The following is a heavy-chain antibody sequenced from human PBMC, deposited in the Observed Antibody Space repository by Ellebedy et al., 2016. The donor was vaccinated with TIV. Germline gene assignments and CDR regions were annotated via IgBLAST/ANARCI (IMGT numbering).Heavy chain of an antibody. Sequence: SETLSLXCAVYGGSFSGYYWSWIRQPPGKGLEWIGEINHSGSTNYNPSLKSRVTISVDTSKNQFSLKLNSVTAADTAVYYCARGLSGYSSGSFDYWGQGTLVTVSS. V-gene: IGHV4-34*01. CDR2: INHSGST. D-gene: IGHD6-19*01. CDR3: ARGLSGYSSGSFDY. J-gene: IGHJ4*02. CDR1: GGSFSGYY.